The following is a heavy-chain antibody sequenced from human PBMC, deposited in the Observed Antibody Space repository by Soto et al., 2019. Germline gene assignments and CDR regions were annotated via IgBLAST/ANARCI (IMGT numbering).Heavy chain of an antibody. CDR2: IRSKANSYAT. J-gene: IGHJ5*02. Sequence: PGGSLRLSCAASGFTFSGSAMHWVRQASGKGLEWVGRIRSKANSYATAYAASVKGRFTISRDDSKNTAYLQMNSLKTEDAAVYYCTRHVQSVAGTWRDNWFDPWDQGTLVTVSS. V-gene: IGHV3-73*01. D-gene: IGHD6-19*01. CDR3: TRHVQSVAGTWRDNWFDP. CDR1: GFTFSGSA.